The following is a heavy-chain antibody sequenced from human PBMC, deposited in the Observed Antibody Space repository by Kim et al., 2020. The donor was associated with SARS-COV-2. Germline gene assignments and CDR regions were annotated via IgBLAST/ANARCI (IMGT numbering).Heavy chain of an antibody. V-gene: IGHV3-15*01. D-gene: IGHD5-12*01. Sequence: AAPVKGRYTISRDDSKTTLYLQMNSLKTEDTAVYYCTTTYSGYDYYFDYWGQGTLVTVSS. CDR3: TTTYSGYDYYFDY. J-gene: IGHJ4*02.